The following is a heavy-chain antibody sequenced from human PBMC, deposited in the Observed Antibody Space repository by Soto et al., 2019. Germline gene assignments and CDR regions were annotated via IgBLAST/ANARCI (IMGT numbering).Heavy chain of an antibody. D-gene: IGHD5-12*01. Sequence: QVQLVQSGAEVKKPGASVKVSCKASGYTFTSYTMHWVRQAPGQRLEWMGWINAGNGNTKYSQKFQGRVTITRDTSASTAYTELSSLRSVDTAVYYCASSYSGYDLNYYYGMDVWGQGTTVTVSS. CDR2: INAGNGNT. V-gene: IGHV1-3*01. J-gene: IGHJ6*02. CDR1: GYTFTSYT. CDR3: ASSYSGYDLNYYYGMDV.